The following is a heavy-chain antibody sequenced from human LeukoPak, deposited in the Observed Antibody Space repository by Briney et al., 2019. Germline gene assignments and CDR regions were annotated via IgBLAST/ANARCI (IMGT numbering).Heavy chain of an antibody. Sequence: GASVKVSCKASGYTFTSYYMHWVRQAPGQGLEWMGIINPSGGSTSYAQKFQGRVTMTRDTSTSTVYMELSSLRSEDTAVYYCARAINYGSGSVNWFDPWGQGTLVTVSS. D-gene: IGHD3-10*01. CDR1: GYTFTSYY. V-gene: IGHV1-46*01. CDR2: INPSGGST. CDR3: ARAINYGSGSVNWFDP. J-gene: IGHJ5*02.